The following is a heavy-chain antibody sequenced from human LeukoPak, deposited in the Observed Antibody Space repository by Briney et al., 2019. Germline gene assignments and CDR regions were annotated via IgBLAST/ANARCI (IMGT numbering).Heavy chain of an antibody. CDR2: IRYDGSNK. V-gene: IGHV3-30*02. CDR1: GFTFSSYG. Sequence: GGSLRLSCAASGFTFSSYGMHWVRQAPGKGLEWVAFIRYDGSNKYYADSVKGRFTISRDNSKNTLYLQMNSLRAEDTAVYYCAKDGGTVTTYLDYWGQGTLVTVSS. D-gene: IGHD4-17*01. J-gene: IGHJ4*02. CDR3: AKDGGTVTTYLDY.